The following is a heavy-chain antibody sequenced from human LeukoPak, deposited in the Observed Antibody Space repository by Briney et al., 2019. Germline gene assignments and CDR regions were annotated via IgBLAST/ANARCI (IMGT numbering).Heavy chain of an antibody. D-gene: IGHD2-2*01. CDR3: ARGVEVVQEICSSTSCYVLDY. V-gene: IGHV4-59*01. J-gene: IGHJ4*02. CDR2: IYSSGST. Sequence: PSETLSLTCTVSGGSISSYYWSWIRQPPGKGLEGIGYIYSSGSTNYNPSLKSRVTISVDTSKNQFSLKLSSVTAADTAVYYCARGVEVVQEICSSTSCYVLDYWGQGTLVTVPS. CDR1: GGSISSYY.